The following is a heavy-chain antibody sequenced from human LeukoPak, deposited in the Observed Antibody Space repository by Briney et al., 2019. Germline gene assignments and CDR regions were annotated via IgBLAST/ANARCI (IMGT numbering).Heavy chain of an antibody. J-gene: IGHJ4*02. V-gene: IGHV3-23*01. Sequence: GGSLRLSCAASGFTFSTYAMSWVRQAPGKGREWVSSFSGSGGSTYYADSVKGRFTISRDNSKNTLYLQVNSLRAEDTAVYYCAREGARRDGYNSGLDYWGQGTLVTVSS. CDR1: GFTFSTYA. D-gene: IGHD5-24*01. CDR2: FSGSGGST. CDR3: AREGARRDGYNSGLDY.